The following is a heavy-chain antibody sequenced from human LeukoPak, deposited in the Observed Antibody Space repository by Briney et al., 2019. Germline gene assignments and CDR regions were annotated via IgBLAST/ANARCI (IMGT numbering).Heavy chain of an antibody. V-gene: IGHV4-34*01. CDR3: ARVPTVTFFDY. CDR2: IYYSGST. Sequence: PSETLSLTCAVYGGSFSGYYWGWIRQPPGKGLEWIGSIYYSGSTYYNPSLKGRVTISVDTSKNQLSLKLSSVTAADTAVYYCARVPTVTFFDYWGQGTLVTVSS. D-gene: IGHD4-17*01. J-gene: IGHJ4*02. CDR1: GGSFSGYY.